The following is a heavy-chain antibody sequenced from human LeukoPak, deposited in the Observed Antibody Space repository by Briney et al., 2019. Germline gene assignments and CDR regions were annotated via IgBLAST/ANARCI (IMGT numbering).Heavy chain of an antibody. J-gene: IGHJ4*02. CDR3: ASKVQNYFDY. Sequence: PRGSPRLSCAASGFTFSDYDMSWVRQAPGKGLEWVAVISYDGGNKYYADSVKGRFTISRDNSKNTLFLQMNSLGAEDTAVYYCASKVQNYFDYWGQGTLRSVYS. V-gene: IGHV3-30*03. D-gene: IGHD3-10*01. CDR2: ISYDGGNK. CDR1: GFTFSDYD.